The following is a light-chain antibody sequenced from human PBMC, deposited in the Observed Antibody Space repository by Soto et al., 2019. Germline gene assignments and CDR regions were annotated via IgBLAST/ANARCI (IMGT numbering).Light chain of an antibody. Sequence: QSALTQPASVSGSPGQSITISCTGTSSDVGGYKYVSWYQQHPGKAPKLMIYEVSNRPSGVSNRFSGSKSGNTASLTISGLQAEEESDSYCSSYTSSGTGVFGTGTKLTVL. V-gene: IGLV2-14*01. CDR3: SSYTSSGTGV. CDR2: EVS. CDR1: SSDVGGYKY. J-gene: IGLJ1*01.